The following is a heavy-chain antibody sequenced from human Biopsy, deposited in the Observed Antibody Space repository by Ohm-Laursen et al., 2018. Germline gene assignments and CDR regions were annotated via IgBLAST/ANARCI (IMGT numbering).Heavy chain of an antibody. J-gene: IGHJ4*02. CDR3: AKDHCSGGTCYSDGPVFDF. D-gene: IGHD2-15*01. CDR1: GFTFSGYA. CDR2: VTGSGRST. V-gene: IGHV3-23*01. Sequence: GSLRLSCSATGFTFSGYAMSWVRQGPEKGLEWVSVVTGSGRSTYYADSVKGRFTISRDNSKNTLYLQMNSLRAEDTAVYYCAKDHCSGGTCYSDGPVFDFWGQGTLVTVSS.